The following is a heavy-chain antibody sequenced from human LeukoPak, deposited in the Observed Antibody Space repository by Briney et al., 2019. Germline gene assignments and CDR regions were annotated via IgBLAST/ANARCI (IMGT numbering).Heavy chain of an antibody. CDR3: AKLPPGGSIVVVITSFDY. CDR2: ISGSGGST. D-gene: IGHD3-22*01. J-gene: IGHJ4*02. V-gene: IGHV3-23*01. CDR1: GYTFSSYA. Sequence: GGTLRLPCAVSGYTFSSYALSWVRQAPGKGLEWVSDISGSGGSTYYTDSVKGRVTISRDKSKNPVYLKMNSLSAEDTAVYYCAKLPPGGSIVVVITSFDYWGQGTLVTVSS.